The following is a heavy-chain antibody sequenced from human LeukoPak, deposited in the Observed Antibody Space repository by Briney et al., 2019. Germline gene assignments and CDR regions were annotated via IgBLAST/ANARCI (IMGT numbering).Heavy chain of an antibody. CDR3: AKGRTRQTNYYFDY. V-gene: IGHV3-30*18. J-gene: IGHJ4*02. Sequence: GGSLRLSCVASGFTFSSYGMHWVRQAPGKGLEWVAFISYDGSNEDIADSVKGRFIISRDNSKNTLYLQMNSLRAEDTAVYYCAKGRTRQTNYYFDYWGQGTLVTVSS. CDR2: ISYDGSNE. D-gene: IGHD1-1*01. CDR1: GFTFSSYG.